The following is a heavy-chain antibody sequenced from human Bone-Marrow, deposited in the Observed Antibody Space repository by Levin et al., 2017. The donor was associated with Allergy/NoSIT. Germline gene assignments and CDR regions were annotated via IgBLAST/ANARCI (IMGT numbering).Heavy chain of an antibody. J-gene: IGHJ4*02. CDR3: VRGLPDY. V-gene: IGHV3-48*01. CDR1: FFPFLLSL. CDR2: INSSSGTI. Sequence: LSFSPSFFPFLLSLLNWVRQAPGKGLEWVSYINSSSGTIYYADSVKGRFTISRYTAKKSLYLQMSSLRVEDTAVYYCVRGLPDYWGQGTLVTVSS.